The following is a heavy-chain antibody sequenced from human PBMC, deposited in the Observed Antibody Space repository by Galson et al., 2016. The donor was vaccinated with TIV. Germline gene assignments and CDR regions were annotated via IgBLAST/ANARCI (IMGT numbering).Heavy chain of an antibody. Sequence: QSGAEVKKPGESLKISCKGSGYSFTSYWIAWVRQMPGKGLELMGVIHPGDSDTRYSPSFQGQVSISADRSISAAYPQRSSLKASDTAMYYCAKQLDFDQRVLDAFHIWGQGTLLTVSS. CDR2: IHPGDSDT. CDR1: GYSFTSYW. D-gene: IGHD3-9*01. J-gene: IGHJ3*02. V-gene: IGHV5-51*01. CDR3: AKQLDFDQRVLDAFHI.